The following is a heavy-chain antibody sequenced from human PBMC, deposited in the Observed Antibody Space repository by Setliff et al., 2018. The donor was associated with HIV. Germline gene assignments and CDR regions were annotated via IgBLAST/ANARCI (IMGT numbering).Heavy chain of an antibody. CDR3: ACRYYDLWSNYYTGIPY. CDR2: IYYSGTT. CDR1: GGSINSDNYY. V-gene: IGHV4-39*07. Sequence: PSETLSLTCSVSGGSINSDNYYWGWIRQAPGKGLEWIGSIYYSGTTYYNPSLKSRVSISVDTSKNQFSLKLNSVTAADTSVYYCACRYYDLWSNYYTGIPYWGQGTLVTVSS. J-gene: IGHJ4*02. D-gene: IGHD3-3*01.